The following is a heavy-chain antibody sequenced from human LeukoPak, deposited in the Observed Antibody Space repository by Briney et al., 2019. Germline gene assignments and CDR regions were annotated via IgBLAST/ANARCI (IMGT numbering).Heavy chain of an antibody. D-gene: IGHD6-13*01. CDR1: GGSISSYY. CDR3: ARDIGYTFTL. J-gene: IGHJ4*02. V-gene: IGHV4-59*12. CDR2: IYYSGST. Sequence: SETLSLTCTVSGGSISSYYWSWIRQPPGKGLEWIGYIYYSGSTNYNPSLKSRVTMSVDTSKNQFSLKLSSVTAADTAVYYCARDIGYTFTLWGQGTLVTVSS.